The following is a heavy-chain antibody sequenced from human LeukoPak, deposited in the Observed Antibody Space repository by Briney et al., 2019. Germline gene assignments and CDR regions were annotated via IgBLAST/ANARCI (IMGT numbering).Heavy chain of an antibody. CDR3: AADLQVVVPAADL. J-gene: IGHJ4*02. CDR1: GFTFTSSV. Sequence: SVKVSCKSSGFTFTSSVLQWVRQARGQRLEWIGWIVVGSGNTNYAQKFQERVTITRDMSTSTAYMELRSLRSEDTAVYYCAADLQVVVPAADLWGQGTLVTVSS. CDR2: IVVGSGNT. D-gene: IGHD2-2*01. V-gene: IGHV1-58*01.